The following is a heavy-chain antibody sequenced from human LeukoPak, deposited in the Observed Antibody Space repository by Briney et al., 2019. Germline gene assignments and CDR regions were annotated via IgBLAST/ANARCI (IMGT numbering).Heavy chain of an antibody. CDR2: ISYDGSNK. Sequence: GGSLRLSCAASGFTFSSYAMHWVRQAPGKGLEWVAVISYDGSNKYYADSVKGRFTISRDNSKNTLYLQMNSLRAEDTAVYYCAREGAAAGPGYWGQGTLVTVSS. V-gene: IGHV3-30*04. J-gene: IGHJ4*02. D-gene: IGHD6-13*01. CDR3: AREGAAAGPGY. CDR1: GFTFSSYA.